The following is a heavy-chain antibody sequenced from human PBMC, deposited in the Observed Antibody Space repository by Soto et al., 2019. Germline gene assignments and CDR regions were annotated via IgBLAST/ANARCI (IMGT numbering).Heavy chain of an antibody. J-gene: IGHJ6*03. D-gene: IGHD2-21*01. V-gene: IGHV1-3*01. CDR3: ARDSFYCGGRYCYHYSFYMDV. CDR2: INAGNGNT. CDR1: GYYFSSHD. Sequence: QVHLVQAGAEVRKPGASVQVSCKASGYYFSSHDIHWVRQAPGQGLEWMGWINAGNGNTRYSQKFQDRITITRDASASTAYMELSSLRSEDTAIYYCARDSFYCGGRYCYHYSFYMDVWGKGTTVTVSS.